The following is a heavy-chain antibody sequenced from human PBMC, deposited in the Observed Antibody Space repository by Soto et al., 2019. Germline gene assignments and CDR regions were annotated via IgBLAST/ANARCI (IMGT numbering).Heavy chain of an antibody. CDR3: ARDFTVAAISSGVYYYSMDV. V-gene: IGHV3-33*01. J-gene: IGHJ6*01. D-gene: IGHD6-19*01. CDR2: IWYDGSQT. Sequence: QEQLVESGGGVVQPGRSLRLSCAASGFTFNNYGMHWVRQTPAKGLEWVAVIWYDGSQTRYADSVKGRFTISRDNFPNPLYLQMDSLRAEDTSMYYCARDFTVAAISSGVYYYSMDVWGRGTTLTVSS. CDR1: GFTFNNYG.